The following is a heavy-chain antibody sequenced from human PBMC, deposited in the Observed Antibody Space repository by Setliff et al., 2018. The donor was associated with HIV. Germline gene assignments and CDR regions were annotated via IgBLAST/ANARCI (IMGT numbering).Heavy chain of an antibody. CDR3: ARVVWMAAAGTIDYYYYGMDI. Sequence: SETLSLTCAVYGVSFSGYYWSWIRQPPGKGLEWIGEINHRGITNYSPSLKSRVTISVDTSKNQFSLKLRAVTAEDTAVYYWARVVWMAAAGTIDYYYYGMDIWGQGTTVTVSS. J-gene: IGHJ6*02. CDR2: INHRGIT. CDR1: GVSFSGYY. V-gene: IGHV4-34*01. D-gene: IGHD6-13*01.